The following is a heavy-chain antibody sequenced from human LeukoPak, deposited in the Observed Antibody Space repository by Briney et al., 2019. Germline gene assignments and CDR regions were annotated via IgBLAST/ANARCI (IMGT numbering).Heavy chain of an antibody. CDR1: GFTVSSNS. D-gene: IGHD3-10*01. CDR3: AGGYGSGSYSPTYFMDV. J-gene: IGHJ6*03. Sequence: GGSLRLSCTVSGFTVSSNSMSWVRQAPGKGLEWVSFIYSDNTHYSDSVKGRFTISRDNSKNTLYLQMNSLRAEDAAVYYCAGGYGSGSYSPTYFMDVWGKGTTVTISS. V-gene: IGHV3-66*03. CDR2: IYSDNT.